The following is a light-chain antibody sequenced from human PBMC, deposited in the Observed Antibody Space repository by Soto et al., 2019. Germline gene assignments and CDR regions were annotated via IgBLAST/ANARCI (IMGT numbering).Light chain of an antibody. J-gene: IGKJ1*01. V-gene: IGKV1-39*01. CDR2: AAS. Sequence: DTQMTQSPSSLSASVGDRVTITCLASQGISTYLNCYQQKPGKAPKLLIYAASSLQSGVPSRFSGSGSETDFTLTISSLQPEDFATYSCQQSYSIMWTFGQGAKVDI. CDR3: QQSYSIMWT. CDR1: QGISTY.